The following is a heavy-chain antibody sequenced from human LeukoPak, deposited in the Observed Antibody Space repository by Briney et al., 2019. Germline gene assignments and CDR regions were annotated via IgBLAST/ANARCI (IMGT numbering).Heavy chain of an antibody. D-gene: IGHD2-21*02. CDR2: IYSGGNT. CDR1: GFTFSTYA. J-gene: IGHJ4*02. CDR3: ARRACGGDCLKYFEN. V-gene: IGHV3-53*01. Sequence: GGSLRLSCAASGFTFSTYAMTWVRQAPGKGLEWISLIYSGGNTHYADSVRGRFSISRDNSKNTLYLQMDSLRAEDTAVYYCARRACGGDCLKYFENWGQGTLVTVSS.